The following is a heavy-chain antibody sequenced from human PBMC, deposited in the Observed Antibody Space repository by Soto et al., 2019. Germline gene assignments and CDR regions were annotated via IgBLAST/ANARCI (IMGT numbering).Heavy chain of an antibody. V-gene: IGHV1-2*04. J-gene: IGHJ4*02. CDR2: INPNSGGT. CDR3: ARGNLGYCSGGSCYLSIQLWLHFDY. Sequence: QVQLVQSGAEVKKPGASVKVSCKASGYTFTGYYMHWGRQAPGQGLEWMGWINPNSGGTNYAQKFQGWVTMTRDTSISTAYMELSRLRSDDTAVYYCARGNLGYCSGGSCYLSIQLWLHFDYWGQGTLVTVSS. D-gene: IGHD2-15*01. CDR1: GYTFTGYY.